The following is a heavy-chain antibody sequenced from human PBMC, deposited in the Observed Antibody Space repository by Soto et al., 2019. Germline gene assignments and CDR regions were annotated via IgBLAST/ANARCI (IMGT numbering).Heavy chain of an antibody. J-gene: IGHJ4*02. CDR3: AKGGFGGVEY. CDR2: ISYDGSNK. Sequence: QVQLVESGGGVVQPGRSLRLSCAASGFTFSSYGMHWVRQAPGKGLEWVAVISYDGSNKYYADSVKGRFTISRDNSKNTLYLQMNSLRAEDTAVYYCAKGGFGGVEYWGQGTLVTVSS. D-gene: IGHD3-16*01. V-gene: IGHV3-30*18. CDR1: GFTFSSYG.